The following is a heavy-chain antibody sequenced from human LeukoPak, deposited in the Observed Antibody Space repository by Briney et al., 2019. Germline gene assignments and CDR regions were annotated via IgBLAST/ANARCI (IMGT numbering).Heavy chain of an antibody. CDR3: ARDLVVVPAASFYYYYGMDV. V-gene: IGHV1-2*02. CDR1: EYTFTGYY. J-gene: IGHJ6*02. D-gene: IGHD2-2*01. CDR2: INPNSGGT. Sequence: ASVKVSCKASEYTFTGYYMHWVRQAPGQGLEWMGWINPNSGGTNYAQKFQGRVTMTRDTSISTAYMELSRLRSDDTAVYYCARDLVVVPAASFYYYYGMDVWGQGTTVTVSS.